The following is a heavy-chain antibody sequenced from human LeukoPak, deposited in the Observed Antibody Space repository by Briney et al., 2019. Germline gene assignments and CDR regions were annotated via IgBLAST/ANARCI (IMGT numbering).Heavy chain of an antibody. J-gene: IGHJ4*02. Sequence: PGGSLRLSCAASGFNFSTYAMNWVRKAPGKGLEWIACISGSSRAIFYADSVKGRFTTSRDNAKRSLYLHMSSLKTEDTAVYYCTRDSNDYGDYLTGNYFDYWGQGTLVTVSS. CDR3: TRDSNDYGDYLTGNYFDY. CDR1: GFNFSTYA. CDR2: ISGSSRAI. V-gene: IGHV3-48*01. D-gene: IGHD4-17*01.